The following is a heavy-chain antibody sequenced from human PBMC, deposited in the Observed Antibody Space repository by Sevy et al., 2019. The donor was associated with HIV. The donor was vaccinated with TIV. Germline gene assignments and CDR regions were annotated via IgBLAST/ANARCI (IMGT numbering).Heavy chain of an antibody. Sequence: SETLSLTCTVSGGSINSRSYSWGWIRQPPGKGLEWIGSIYYSGSTYYNLSLRSRVIISVDSSKNQFSLKLSSVTAADTAVYFCARHGTYCGGDSCYPGEADYWGQGTLDTVSS. J-gene: IGHJ4*02. CDR2: IYYSGST. V-gene: IGHV4-39*01. CDR3: ARHGTYCGGDSCYPGEADY. D-gene: IGHD2-15*01. CDR1: GGSINSRSYS.